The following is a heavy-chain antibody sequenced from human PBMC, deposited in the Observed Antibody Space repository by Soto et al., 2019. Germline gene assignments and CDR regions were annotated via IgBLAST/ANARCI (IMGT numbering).Heavy chain of an antibody. CDR2: ISYDGSNK. CDR1: GFTFSSYG. J-gene: IGHJ4*02. Sequence: PGGSLRLSCAASGFTFSSYGMHWVRQAPGKGLEWVAVISYDGSNKYYADSVKGRFTISRDNSKNTLYLQMNSLRAEDTAVYYCAKSIAAAFDYWGQGTLVTVSS. D-gene: IGHD6-13*01. V-gene: IGHV3-30*18. CDR3: AKSIAAAFDY.